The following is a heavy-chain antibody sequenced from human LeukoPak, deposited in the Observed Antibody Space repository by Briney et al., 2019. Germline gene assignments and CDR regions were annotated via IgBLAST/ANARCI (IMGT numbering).Heavy chain of an antibody. Sequence: ASVKVSCKASGYTFTSYGISWVRQAPGQGLEWMGWISAYNGNTNYAQKLQGRVTMTTDTSTSTAYMELRSLRSDDTAVYYCARVYSSGWYPLHYYYYYGMDVWGQGTTVTVSS. CDR2: ISAYNGNT. J-gene: IGHJ6*02. CDR1: GYTFTSYG. V-gene: IGHV1-18*01. D-gene: IGHD6-19*01. CDR3: ARVYSSGWYPLHYYYYYGMDV.